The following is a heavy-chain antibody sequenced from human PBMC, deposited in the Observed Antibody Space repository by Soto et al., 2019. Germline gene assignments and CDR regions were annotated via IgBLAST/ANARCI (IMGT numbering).Heavy chain of an antibody. CDR2: IDPRDSYT. J-gene: IGHJ5*02. V-gene: IGHV5-10-1*01. Sequence: PGESLKISCTGFGYTFTTLWISWVRQMPGRGLEWMGRIDPRDSYTNYSPSFQGHVTISADKSISTAYLQWGSLKASDTAMYYCARLYCSSSTCDSWFDPWGQGTLVTVSS. CDR1: GYTFTTLW. CDR3: ARLYCSSSTCDSWFDP. D-gene: IGHD2-2*01.